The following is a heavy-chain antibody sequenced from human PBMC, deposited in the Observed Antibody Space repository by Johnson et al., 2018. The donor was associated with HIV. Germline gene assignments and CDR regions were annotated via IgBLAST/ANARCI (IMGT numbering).Heavy chain of an antibody. D-gene: IGHD3-10*01. CDR3: YCTDHFGAGSESKGTFDA. CDR2: VSVSGNNI. CDR1: EFSFSDYS. Sequence: VQLVESGGGLVKPGGSLRLSCTASEFSFSDYSLRCLRQAPGKGLNWVSCVSVSGNNIDCLSGNNIDCTGRFTISRDNPKNTLYLQMTSLRQDDTAVYSCYCTDHFGAGSESKGTFDAWGQGTMVTVSS. V-gene: IGHV3-11*01. J-gene: IGHJ3*01.